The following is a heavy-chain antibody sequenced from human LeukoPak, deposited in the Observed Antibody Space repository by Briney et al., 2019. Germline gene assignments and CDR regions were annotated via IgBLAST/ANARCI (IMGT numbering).Heavy chain of an antibody. J-gene: IGHJ4*02. CDR2: ISAYNGNT. V-gene: IGHV1-18*01. D-gene: IGHD2-2*01. CDR3: ARDRDIVVVPAPWNY. CDR1: GYTFTSYG. Sequence: ASVKVSCKASGYTFTSYGISWVRQAPGQGLEWMGWISAYNGNTNYAQKLQGRVTMTTDTSTSTAYMELRSLRSDDTAAYYCARDRDIVVVPAPWNYWGQGTLVTVSS.